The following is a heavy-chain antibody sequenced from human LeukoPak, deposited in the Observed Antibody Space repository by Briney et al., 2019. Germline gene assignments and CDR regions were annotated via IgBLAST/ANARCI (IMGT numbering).Heavy chain of an antibody. CDR1: RFTFSSYS. D-gene: IGHD6-19*01. J-gene: IGHJ6*03. CDR3: ARSEGSGWGRLAYYYYYIDV. CDR2: ISSSSSTI. Sequence: GGSLRLSRAPSRFTFSSYSMNWVGQSPGKEREGVSYISSSSSTIYYADSVKGRFTISRDNAKNSLYLQMNSLRDEDTAVYYCARSEGSGWGRLAYYYYYIDVWGKGTTVTVSS. V-gene: IGHV3-48*02.